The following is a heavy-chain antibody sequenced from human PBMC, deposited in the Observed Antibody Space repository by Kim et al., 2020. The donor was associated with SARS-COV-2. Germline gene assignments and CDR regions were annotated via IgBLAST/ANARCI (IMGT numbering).Heavy chain of an antibody. CDR1: GFTFSSYA. Sequence: GGSLRLSCAASGFTFSSYAMSWVRQAPGKGLEWVSGISGSGDTTYYADSVKGRFTISRDNSKNTLYLQMNSLRAEDTAVYYCAKDQWVALRDYFDAFDIWGQGTMVTVSA. CDR3: AKDQWVALRDYFDAFDI. D-gene: IGHD3-3*02. V-gene: IGHV3-23*01. J-gene: IGHJ3*02. CDR2: ISGSGDTT.